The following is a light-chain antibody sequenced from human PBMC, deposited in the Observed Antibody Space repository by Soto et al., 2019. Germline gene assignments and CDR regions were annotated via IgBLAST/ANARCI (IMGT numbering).Light chain of an antibody. V-gene: IGLV2-14*03. Sequence: QSALTQPASVSGSPGQSITLSCTGTSSDIGGSDFVSWYQHHPGEAPKILIYDVRNRPSGVSDRFSATKSGNTASLTVSGLLAEDEADYYCSSYTTRRTVVFGGGTKLTVL. CDR3: SSYTTRRTVV. CDR2: DVR. J-gene: IGLJ3*02. CDR1: SSDIGGSDF.